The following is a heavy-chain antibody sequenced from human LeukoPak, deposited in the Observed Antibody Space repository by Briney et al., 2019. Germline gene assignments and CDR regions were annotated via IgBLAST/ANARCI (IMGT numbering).Heavy chain of an antibody. Sequence: GGSLRLSCAASGVSFSDYTMNWVRQAPGKGLEWISYLGRGTNNMYYADSVKGRFTISRDNAKNSLYLQMSSLRAEDTAVYYCVRDRDWAFDYWGQGTLVTVSS. D-gene: IGHD3/OR15-3a*01. CDR2: LGRGTNNM. V-gene: IGHV3-48*01. J-gene: IGHJ4*02. CDR3: VRDRDWAFDY. CDR1: GVSFSDYT.